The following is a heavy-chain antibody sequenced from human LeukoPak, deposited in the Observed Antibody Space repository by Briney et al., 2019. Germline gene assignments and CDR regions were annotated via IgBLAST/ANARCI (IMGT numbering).Heavy chain of an antibody. Sequence: KASETLSLTCTVSGASISSSSYYWGWIRQPPGKGLEWIGSTYYSGSTCYNPSLKSRVTISVDTSKNQFSLKLSSVTAADTAVYYCARSYYDSSDYPLYFQHWGQGTLVTVSS. CDR3: ARSYYDSSDYPLYFQH. V-gene: IGHV4-39*07. D-gene: IGHD3-22*01. CDR2: TYYSGST. J-gene: IGHJ1*01. CDR1: GASISSSSYY.